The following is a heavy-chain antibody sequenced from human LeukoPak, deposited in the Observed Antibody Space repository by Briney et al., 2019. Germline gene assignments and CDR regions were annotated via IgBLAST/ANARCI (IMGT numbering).Heavy chain of an antibody. V-gene: IGHV3-30*18. CDR2: ISYDGSNK. Sequence: GGSLRLSCAASGFTFSSYGMHWVRQAPGKGLEWVAVISYDGSNKYYADSVKGRFTISRDNSKNTLYLQMNSLRAEDTAVYYCAKDPKSLTVATRGPLDYWGQRTLVTVSS. D-gene: IGHD6-19*01. J-gene: IGHJ4*02. CDR3: AKDPKSLTVATRGPLDY. CDR1: GFTFSSYG.